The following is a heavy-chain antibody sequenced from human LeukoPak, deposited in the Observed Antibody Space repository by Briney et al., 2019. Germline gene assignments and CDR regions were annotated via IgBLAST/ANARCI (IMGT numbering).Heavy chain of an antibody. V-gene: IGHV3-15*01. CDR3: TTSYLDYYYGMDV. CDR2: IKSKTDGGTT. J-gene: IGHJ6*02. CDR1: GFTFSNAW. Sequence: PGGSLRLSCAASGFTFSNAWMSWVRQAPGKGLEWVGRIKSKTDGGTTDYAAPVKGRFTISRDDSKNTLYLQMNSLKTEDTAVYYCTTSYLDYYYGMDVWGQGTTVTVSS.